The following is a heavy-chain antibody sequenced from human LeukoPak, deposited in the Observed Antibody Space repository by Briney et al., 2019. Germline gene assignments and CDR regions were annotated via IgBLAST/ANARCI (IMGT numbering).Heavy chain of an antibody. CDR3: ARENTAVPGGDC. CDR1: GFTISNYW. CDR2: IKQDGSER. Sequence: GGSLRLSCAASGFTISNYWMSWVRQAPGKGLEWVANIKQDGSERYYVDSVKGRFTVSRDNAKNSLYLQMNSLRLDDTAVYYCARENTAVPGGDCWGQGTLVTVSS. V-gene: IGHV3-7*01. D-gene: IGHD5-18*01. J-gene: IGHJ4*02.